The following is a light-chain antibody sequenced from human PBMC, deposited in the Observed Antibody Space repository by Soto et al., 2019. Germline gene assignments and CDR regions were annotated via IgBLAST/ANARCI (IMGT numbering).Light chain of an antibody. J-gene: IGKJ1*01. Sequence: DIVMTQSPDSLAVSLGERATINCKSSQIVLYSSNNKNYLAWYQQKLGQPPKLLIYWASSRESGVPDRFSGSGSGTDFTLTISSLQAEDVAVYYCQQYYSTPRTFGQGTKVDIK. CDR3: QQYYSTPRT. CDR2: WAS. CDR1: QIVLYSSNNKNY. V-gene: IGKV4-1*01.